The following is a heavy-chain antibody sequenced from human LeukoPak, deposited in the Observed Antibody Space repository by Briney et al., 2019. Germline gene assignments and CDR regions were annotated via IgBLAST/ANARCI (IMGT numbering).Heavy chain of an antibody. V-gene: IGHV4-39*01. CDR2: TYYSGST. CDR3: ARHRLPTTYYAYVWGSYRQGGSFDY. Sequence: SETLSLTCTVSGGSISSSSYYWGWIRQPPGKGLEWIGSTYYSGSTYYNPSLKSRVTISVDTSKNQFSLKLSSVTAADTAVYYCARHRLPTTYYAYVWGSYRQGGSFDYWGQGTLVTVSS. D-gene: IGHD3-16*02. CDR1: GGSISSSSYY. J-gene: IGHJ4*02.